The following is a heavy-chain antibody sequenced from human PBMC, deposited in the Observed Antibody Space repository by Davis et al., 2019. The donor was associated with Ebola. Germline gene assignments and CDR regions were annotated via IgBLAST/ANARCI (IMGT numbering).Heavy chain of an antibody. J-gene: IGHJ4*02. Sequence: PQTLSLTCAVYTVSFSGYYRSWIRPPPGQGLEWNGEINHSGSTNYNPSLKSRVTISVDTSKNQFSLKLSSVTAADTAVYYCSGSPRYWGQGTLVTVSS. V-gene: IGHV4-34*01. D-gene: IGHD1-26*01. CDR3: SGSPRY. CDR1: TVSFSGYY. CDR2: INHSGST.